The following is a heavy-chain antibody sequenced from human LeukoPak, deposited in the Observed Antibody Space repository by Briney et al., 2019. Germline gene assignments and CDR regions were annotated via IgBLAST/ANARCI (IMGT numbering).Heavy chain of an antibody. D-gene: IGHD1-1*01. J-gene: IGHJ3*02. CDR1: GGTFSSYA. V-gene: IGHV1-69*01. Sequence: SVKVSCKASGGTFSSYAISWVRQAPGQGLEWMGGIIPILGTVNYAQKFQGRVTITADESTSTAYMELSSLRSEDTAVYYCARDGPGSDAFDIWGQGTMVTVSS. CDR3: ARDGPGSDAFDI. CDR2: IIPILGTV.